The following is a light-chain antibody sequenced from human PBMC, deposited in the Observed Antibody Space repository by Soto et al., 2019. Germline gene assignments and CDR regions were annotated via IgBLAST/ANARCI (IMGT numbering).Light chain of an antibody. J-gene: IGLJ1*01. CDR3: CSYAGSTYV. Sequence: QPVLTQPASVSGSPGQSITISCTGTSSDVGSYNLVSWYQQHPGKAPKLMIYEVSKRPSGVSNRFSGSKSGNTASLTISGLQAEDEADYYCCSYAGSTYVFGTGTQLTVL. V-gene: IGLV2-23*02. CDR2: EVS. CDR1: SSDVGSYNL.